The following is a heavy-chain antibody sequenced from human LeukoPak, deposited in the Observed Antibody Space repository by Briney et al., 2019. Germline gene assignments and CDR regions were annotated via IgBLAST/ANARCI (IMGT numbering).Heavy chain of an antibody. D-gene: IGHD5-18*01. J-gene: IGHJ5*02. Sequence: GGSLRLSCAASGFTFDDYAMHWVRQAPGKGLEWVSGISWNSSSIGYADSVKGRFTISRDNAKNSLYLQMNSLRAEDTALYYCAKDQGYSYGYNWFDPWGQGTLVTVSS. CDR1: GFTFDDYA. V-gene: IGHV3-9*01. CDR2: ISWNSSSI. CDR3: AKDQGYSYGYNWFDP.